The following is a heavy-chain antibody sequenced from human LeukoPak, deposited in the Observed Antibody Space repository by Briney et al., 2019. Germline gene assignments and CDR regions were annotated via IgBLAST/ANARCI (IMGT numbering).Heavy chain of an antibody. Sequence: SETLSLTCTVSGGSISSYYWSWIRQPPGKGLECVVYIYYSGSTNYNPSLKSRVTISLDTSKNQFSLRLSSVTAADTAVYFCAGAPLTRTSTMTTVTTIRGSLDYWGQGTLVTVSS. CDR2: IYYSGST. V-gene: IGHV4-59*01. J-gene: IGHJ4*02. CDR1: GGSISSYY. D-gene: IGHD4-17*01. CDR3: AGAPLTRTSTMTTVTTIRGSLDY.